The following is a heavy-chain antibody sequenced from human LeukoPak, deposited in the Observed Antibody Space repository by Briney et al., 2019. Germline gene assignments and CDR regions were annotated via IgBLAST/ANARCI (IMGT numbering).Heavy chain of an antibody. Sequence: GASVKVSCKASGYTFTSYDINWVRQATGQGLEWMGWMNPNSGNTGYAQKFQGRVTMTRNTSISTAYMELSSLGSEDTAVYYCALTYSSGWYKGKYYFDYWGQGTLVTVSS. J-gene: IGHJ4*02. CDR1: GYTFTSYD. V-gene: IGHV1-8*01. CDR2: MNPNSGNT. CDR3: ALTYSSGWYKGKYYFDY. D-gene: IGHD6-19*01.